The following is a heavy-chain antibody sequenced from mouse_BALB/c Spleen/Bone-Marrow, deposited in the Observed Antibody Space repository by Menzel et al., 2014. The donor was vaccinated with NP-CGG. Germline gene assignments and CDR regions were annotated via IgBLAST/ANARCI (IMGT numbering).Heavy chain of an antibody. Sequence: VHLVESGAELVKPGAPVKLPCKTSGFTFSSSYISWLKQKPGQSLEWIAWIYAGTGGTNYNQKFTGKAQLTVDTSSSTAYMQFSSLTTEDSAIYYCARHFPANYRYGNAVDYWGQGTSVTVSS. CDR3: ARHFPANYRYGNAVDY. D-gene: IGHD2-14*01. V-gene: IGHV1-55*01. J-gene: IGHJ4*01. CDR2: IYAGTGGT. CDR1: GFTFSSSY.